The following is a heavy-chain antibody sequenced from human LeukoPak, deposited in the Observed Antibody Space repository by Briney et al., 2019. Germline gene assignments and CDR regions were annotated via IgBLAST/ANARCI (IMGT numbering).Heavy chain of an antibody. CDR2: IKSKTDGGTT. D-gene: IGHD2-2*02. V-gene: IGHV3-15*01. CDR3: ARGLKGYCSSTSCYRVGHYFDY. Sequence: PGGSLRLSCAASGFTFSNAWMSWVRQAPGKGLEWVGRIKSKTDGGTTDYAAPVKGRFTISRDDSKNSLYLQMNSLKTEDTAVYYCARGLKGYCSSTSCYRVGHYFDYWGQGTLVTVSS. CDR1: GFTFSNAW. J-gene: IGHJ4*02.